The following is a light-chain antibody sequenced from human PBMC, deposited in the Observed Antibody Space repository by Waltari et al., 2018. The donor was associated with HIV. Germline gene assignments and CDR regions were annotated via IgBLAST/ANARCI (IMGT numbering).Light chain of an antibody. CDR2: KAS. CDR1: QNINIW. J-gene: IGKJ1*01. Sequence: DIQITQSPSTLSASVGDRVTITCRASQNINIWLDWYQRKPGKAPKLLIYKASTLESGVPAKFSGSGSGTEFTRTISSLQPDDVATYYCIQYNSYSWTFGQGTKVEIK. V-gene: IGKV1-5*03. CDR3: IQYNSYSWT.